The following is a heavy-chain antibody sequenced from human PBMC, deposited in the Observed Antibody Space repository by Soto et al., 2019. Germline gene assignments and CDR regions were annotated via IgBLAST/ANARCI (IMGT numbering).Heavy chain of an antibody. CDR3: ERRGIAVAGTGDYYYYGMDV. V-gene: IGHV1-69*01. J-gene: IGHJ6*02. Sequence: QVQLVQSGAEVKKPGSSVKVSCKASGGTFSSYAISWVRQAPGQGLEWMGGIIPIFGTANYAQKFQGRVTITADESTSTAYMELSSLRSEDTAVYYCERRGIAVAGTGDYYYYGMDVWGQGTTVTVSS. CDR2: IIPIFGTA. D-gene: IGHD6-19*01. CDR1: GGTFSSYA.